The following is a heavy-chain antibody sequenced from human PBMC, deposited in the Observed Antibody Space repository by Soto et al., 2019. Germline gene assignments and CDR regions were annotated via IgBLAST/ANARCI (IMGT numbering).Heavy chain of an antibody. V-gene: IGHV4-30-4*01. CDR1: GGSISSGDYY. J-gene: IGHJ6*02. Sequence: QVQLQESGPGLVKPSQTLSLTCTVSGGSISSGDYYWSWIRQPPGKGLEWIGYIYYSGSTYYNPSLKSRVTISVDTSKNQFSLKLSSVTAADTAVYYCARGPPVGYYYDSSGANFYYYYGMDVWGQGTTVTVSS. D-gene: IGHD3-22*01. CDR3: ARGPPVGYYYDSSGANFYYYYGMDV. CDR2: IYYSGST.